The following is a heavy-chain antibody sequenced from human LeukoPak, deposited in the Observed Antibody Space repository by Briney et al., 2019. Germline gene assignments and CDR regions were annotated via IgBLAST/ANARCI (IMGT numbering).Heavy chain of an antibody. Sequence: SETLSLTCAVSGGFISSGGYSWSWIRQPPGKGLEWIGYIYHSGSTYYNPSLKSRVTISVDRSKNQFSLKLSSVTAADTAVYYCARGGYSYGLAYWGQGTLVTVSS. CDR1: GGFISSGGYS. V-gene: IGHV4-30-2*01. CDR3: ARGGYSYGLAY. J-gene: IGHJ4*02. D-gene: IGHD5-18*01. CDR2: IYHSGST.